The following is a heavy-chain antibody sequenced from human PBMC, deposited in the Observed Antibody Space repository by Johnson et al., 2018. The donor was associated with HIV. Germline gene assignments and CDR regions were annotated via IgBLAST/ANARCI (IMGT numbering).Heavy chain of an antibody. Sequence: VQLVESGGGLAKPAWSPRLSCAASQFTFSSYYMNCVRQAPGNGLELVGQVNPNGGSTYLIDSGKDRFNISRDNAKNTLHLQMNSLKTEDTAVYYCTTRHLSSSRAYAFDIWGQGTMVTVSS. D-gene: IGHD6-13*01. CDR3: TTRHLSSSRAYAFDI. CDR2: VNPNGGST. J-gene: IGHJ3*02. CDR1: QFTFSSYY. V-gene: IGHV3-25*03.